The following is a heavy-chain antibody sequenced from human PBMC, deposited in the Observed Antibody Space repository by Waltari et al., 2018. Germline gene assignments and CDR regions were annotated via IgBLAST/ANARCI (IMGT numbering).Heavy chain of an antibody. J-gene: IGHJ6*03. CDR3: ARDTLRDYYYYMDV. V-gene: IGHV4-4*07. CDR2: IYTRGST. CDR1: GGSISIYY. Sequence: QVQLQESGPGLVKPSETLSLTCTVSGGSISIYYWSWIRQPAGKGLEWIGRIYTRGSTNYNPSLKSRVTMSVDTSKNQFSLKLSSVTAADTAVYYCARDTLRDYYYYMDVWGKGTTVTISS.